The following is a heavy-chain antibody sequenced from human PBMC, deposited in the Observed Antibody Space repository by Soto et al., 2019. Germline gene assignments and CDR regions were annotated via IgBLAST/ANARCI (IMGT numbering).Heavy chain of an antibody. V-gene: IGHV4-4*07. CDR3: ARGMTPPGAPAWYYFDS. D-gene: IGHD2-8*02. J-gene: IGHJ4*02. CDR2: FSLSGTT. CDR1: GASIAGSSY. Sequence: QVQLQESGPGLMKPSETLSLTCSVSGASIAGSSYWSWIRQPAGKGLEWIGRFSLSGTTNYSPSLRSRVTMSADVSKNQFSLRLTSVTAEDTALYYCARGMTPPGAPAWYYFDSWGQGTLVTVSS.